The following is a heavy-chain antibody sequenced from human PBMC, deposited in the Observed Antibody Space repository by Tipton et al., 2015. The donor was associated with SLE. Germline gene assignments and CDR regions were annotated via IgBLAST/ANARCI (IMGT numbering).Heavy chain of an antibody. V-gene: IGHV4-4*07. CDR1: GGSLNNYF. CDR2: VSPSGAT. CDR3: ARDKWGDYDPSTGYLWWFDS. Sequence: TLSLTCSVSGGSLNNYFCSWIRQTAGKGLEWIGRVSPSGATYYNPSLKSRVSFSVDTSQREFSLSLTSLTAADTATYYCARDKWGDYDPSTGYLWWFDSWGQGTLVTVSS. D-gene: IGHD3-9*01. J-gene: IGHJ5*01.